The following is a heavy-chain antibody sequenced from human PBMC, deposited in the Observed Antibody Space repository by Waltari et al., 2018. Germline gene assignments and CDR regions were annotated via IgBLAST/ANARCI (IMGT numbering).Heavy chain of an antibody. Sequence: QPPGKGLEWIGYIYYSGSTNYNPSLKSRVTISVDTSKNQFSLKLSSVTAADTAVYYCARDGHYYDSSGYYNWFDPWGQGTLVTVSS. CDR3: ARDGHYYDSSGYYNWFDP. D-gene: IGHD3-22*01. CDR2: IYYSGST. V-gene: IGHV4-59*01. J-gene: IGHJ5*02.